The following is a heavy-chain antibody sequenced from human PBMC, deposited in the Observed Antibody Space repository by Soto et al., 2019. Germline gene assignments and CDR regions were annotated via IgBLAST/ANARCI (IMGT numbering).Heavy chain of an antibody. CDR2: ISAYNGNT. CDR3: ARDLVLAHDFWSGYPAISSLDY. D-gene: IGHD3-3*01. Sequence: ASVTVSCKASGYTITSYGISWVRQAPGQGLEWMGWISAYNGNTNYAQKLQGRVTMTTDTSTSTAYMELRSLRSDDTAVYYCARDLVLAHDFWSGYPAISSLDYWGQGTLVTVSS. J-gene: IGHJ4*02. CDR1: GYTITSYG. V-gene: IGHV1-18*01.